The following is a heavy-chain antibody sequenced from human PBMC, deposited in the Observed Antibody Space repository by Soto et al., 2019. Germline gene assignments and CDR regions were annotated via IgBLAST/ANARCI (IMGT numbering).Heavy chain of an antibody. J-gene: IGHJ5*02. CDR2: IYYSGST. Sequence: ETLSLTCTVSGGSISSYYWSLIRQPPGKGLEWVGYIYYSGSTNYNPSLKSRVTISVGTSKNQFSLKLSSVTAADTAVYYCASFSMVRGVLWFDPWGQGTLVTVSS. D-gene: IGHD3-10*01. CDR3: ASFSMVRGVLWFDP. CDR1: GGSISSYY. V-gene: IGHV4-59*01.